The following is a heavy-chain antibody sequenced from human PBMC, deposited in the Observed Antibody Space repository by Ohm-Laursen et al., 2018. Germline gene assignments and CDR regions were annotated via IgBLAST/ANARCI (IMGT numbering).Heavy chain of an antibody. CDR1: GFTFDDYA. D-gene: IGHD6-13*01. V-gene: IGHV3-9*01. CDR3: AKADSIAAAGNVPTLFDP. Sequence: SLRLSCAASGFTFDDYAMHWVRQAPGKGLEWVSGISWHSGSIGYADSVKGRFTISRDNAKNSLYLQMNSLRAEDTALYYCAKADSIAAAGNVPTLFDPWGQGTLVTVSS. CDR2: ISWHSGSI. J-gene: IGHJ5*02.